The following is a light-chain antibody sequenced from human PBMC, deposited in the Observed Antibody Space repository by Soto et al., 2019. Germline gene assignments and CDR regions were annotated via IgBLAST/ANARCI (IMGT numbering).Light chain of an antibody. Sequence: DIQMTQSPSTLSASVGDRVIITCRASQTISTWLAWYQQKPGKAPKLLIYEASTLESGVPSRFSGSGSGTEFTLTINSLQPDDFATYFCQQYDGNWWTFGQGTKVDIK. CDR1: QTISTW. J-gene: IGKJ1*01. CDR2: EAS. CDR3: QQYDGNWWT. V-gene: IGKV1-5*03.